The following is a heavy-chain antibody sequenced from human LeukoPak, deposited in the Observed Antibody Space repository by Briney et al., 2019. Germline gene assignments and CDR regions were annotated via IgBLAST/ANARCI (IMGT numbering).Heavy chain of an antibody. D-gene: IGHD6-19*01. CDR1: GGSISSSSSY. Sequence: SETLSLTCTVSGGSISSSSSYWGWIRQPPGKGLEWIGSIYYSGSTYYNPSLKSRVTISVDTSKNQFSLKLSSVTAADTAVYYCARDEWAVAGTAEYYFDYWGQGTLVTVSS. CDR3: ARDEWAVAGTAEYYFDY. V-gene: IGHV4-39*07. J-gene: IGHJ4*02. CDR2: IYYSGST.